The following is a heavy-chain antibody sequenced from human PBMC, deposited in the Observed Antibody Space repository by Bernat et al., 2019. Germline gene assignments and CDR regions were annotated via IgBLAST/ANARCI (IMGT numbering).Heavy chain of an antibody. J-gene: IGHJ4*02. CDR3: AHRNLGPFDQ. D-gene: IGHD7-27*01. CDR1: GFSLSTRGVG. V-gene: IGHV2-5*02. CDR2: IYWDDDK. Sequence: QITLRESGPTLVKPTQTLSLTCTFSGFSLSTRGVGVGWIRQPPGKALEWVALIYWDDDKCYCPSLNSRLTITKDTSKNQVVLTVTNMDPLDTATYFCAHRNLGPFDQWGQGTLVTVSS.